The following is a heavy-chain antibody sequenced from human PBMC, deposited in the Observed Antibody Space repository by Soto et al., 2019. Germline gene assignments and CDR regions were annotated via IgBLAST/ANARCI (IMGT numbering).Heavy chain of an antibody. CDR1: GYTFTDYG. D-gene: IGHD6-19*01. CDR2: ISHYTGDT. V-gene: IGHV1-18*01. Sequence: QVQLVQSGAEVKKPGASVKVSCKASGYTFTDYGISWVRQAPGQGLEWMGWISHYTGDTKYPQRLQGRVTVTADTSTSTDYMELRSLKSDDTAVYYFAKTGGWNWFDPWGQGTLVSVSS. J-gene: IGHJ5*02. CDR3: AKTGGWNWFDP.